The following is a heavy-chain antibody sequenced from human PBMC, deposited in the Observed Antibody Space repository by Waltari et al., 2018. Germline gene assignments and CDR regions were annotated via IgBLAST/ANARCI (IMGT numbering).Heavy chain of an antibody. V-gene: IGHV3-30-3*01. CDR1: GFTFSSYA. CDR3: ARDRTTVTTYLVY. Sequence: QVQLVESGGGVVQPGRSLRLSCAASGFTFSSYAMNWVRQAPGKGLEWVAGISYDGSNKYYADSVEGRFTISRDNSKNTLYLQMNSLRAEDTAVYYCARDRTTVTTYLVYWGQGTLVTVSS. CDR2: ISYDGSNK. J-gene: IGHJ4*02. D-gene: IGHD4-17*01.